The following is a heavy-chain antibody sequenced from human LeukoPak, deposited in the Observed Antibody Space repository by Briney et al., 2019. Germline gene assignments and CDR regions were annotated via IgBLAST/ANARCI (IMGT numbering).Heavy chain of an antibody. D-gene: IGHD4-17*01. V-gene: IGHV3-30*18. Sequence: PGRSLRLSCAASGFTFSSYGMHWVRQAPGKGLEWVAVISYDGSNKYYADSVKGRFTISRDNSKNTLYLQMNSLRAEDTAVYNCAKGRGDLRAYFDYWGQGTLVTVSS. J-gene: IGHJ4*02. CDR2: ISYDGSNK. CDR1: GFTFSSYG. CDR3: AKGRGDLRAYFDY.